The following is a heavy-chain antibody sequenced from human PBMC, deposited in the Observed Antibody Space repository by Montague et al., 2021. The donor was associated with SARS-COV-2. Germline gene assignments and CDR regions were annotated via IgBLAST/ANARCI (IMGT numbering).Heavy chain of an antibody. Sequence: SETLSLTCTVSGGSISSYYWSWIRQPPGKGLEWIGYIYYSGSTNYNPSLKSRVTISVDTSKNQFSLKLSSVTAADTAVYYCARPLSLYYYGSGSYSSWFDPWGQGTLVTVSS. V-gene: IGHV4-59*08. CDR1: GGSISSYY. J-gene: IGHJ5*02. CDR3: ARPLSLYYYGSGSYSSWFDP. D-gene: IGHD3-10*01. CDR2: IYYSGST.